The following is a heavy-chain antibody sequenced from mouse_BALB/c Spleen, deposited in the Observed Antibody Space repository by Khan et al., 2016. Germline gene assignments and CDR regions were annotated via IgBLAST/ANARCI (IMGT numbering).Heavy chain of an antibody. V-gene: IGHV14-3*02. CDR3: ARGLYYYGSSYYATDY. CDR2: IDPANGNT. J-gene: IGHJ4*01. D-gene: IGHD1-1*01. Sequence: VQLQQSGAESVKPGASVELSCTATGFNIKDTYMYWVKQRPEQGLEWIGRIDPANGNTKYVPKFQGKATITADTSSNTAYLQLSSLTSEDTAVYYCARGLYYYGSSYYATDYWGQGTSVTVSS. CDR1: GFNIKDTY.